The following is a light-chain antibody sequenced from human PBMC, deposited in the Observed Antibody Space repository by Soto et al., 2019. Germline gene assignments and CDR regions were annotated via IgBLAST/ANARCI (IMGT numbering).Light chain of an antibody. Sequence: QSALTQPASVSGSPGQSITISCTGTSSDVGNYNLVSWYQQHPGKAPKLIIYEDTKRPSGVSNRFSGSKSGNTASLTISWLQAEDVADYYCCSYADSSTYVFGTGTKVTVL. CDR2: EDT. J-gene: IGLJ1*01. V-gene: IGLV2-23*01. CDR3: CSYADSSTYV. CDR1: SSDVGNYNL.